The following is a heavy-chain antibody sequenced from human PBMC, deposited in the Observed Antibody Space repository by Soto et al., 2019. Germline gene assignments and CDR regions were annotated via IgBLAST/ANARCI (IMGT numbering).Heavy chain of an antibody. Sequence: GGSLRLSCAASGFTFSSSGMHWVRQAPGKGLEWVAVISYDGSIKYYADSVKGRFTISRDNSKNTLYLQMNSLRAEDTAVYYCARVRSSSTSYYYYYGMDVWGQGTTVTVSS. V-gene: IGHV3-30*03. J-gene: IGHJ6*02. D-gene: IGHD2-2*01. CDR1: GFTFSSSG. CDR2: ISYDGSIK. CDR3: ARVRSSSTSYYYYYGMDV.